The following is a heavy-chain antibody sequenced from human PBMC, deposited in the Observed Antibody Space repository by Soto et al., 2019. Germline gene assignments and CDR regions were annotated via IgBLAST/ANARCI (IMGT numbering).Heavy chain of an antibody. CDR2: ISYDGSNK. CDR3: AKEKPEFYYDSSGYYLYFDY. CDR1: GFTFSSYA. V-gene: IGHV3-30*04. Sequence: PGGSLRLSCAASGFTFSSYAMHWVRQAPGKGLEWVAVISYDGSNKYYADSVKGRFTISRDNSKNTLYLQMNSLRAEDTAVYYCAKEKPEFYYDSSGYYLYFDYWGQGTLVTVSS. D-gene: IGHD3-22*01. J-gene: IGHJ4*02.